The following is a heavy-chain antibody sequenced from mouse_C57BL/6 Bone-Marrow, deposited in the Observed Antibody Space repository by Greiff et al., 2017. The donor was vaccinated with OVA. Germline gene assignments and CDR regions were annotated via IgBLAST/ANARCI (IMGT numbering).Heavy chain of an antibody. Sequence: VQLQQSGPELVKPGASVKISCKASGYSFTDYNMNWVKQSNGKSLEWIGVINPNYGTTSYNQKFKGKATLTVDQSSSTAYMQLNSLTSEDSAVYYGARSRGSSSYWYFDVWGTGTTVTVSS. D-gene: IGHD1-1*01. CDR3: ARSRGSSSYWYFDV. V-gene: IGHV1-39*01. J-gene: IGHJ1*03. CDR2: INPNYGTT. CDR1: GYSFTDYN.